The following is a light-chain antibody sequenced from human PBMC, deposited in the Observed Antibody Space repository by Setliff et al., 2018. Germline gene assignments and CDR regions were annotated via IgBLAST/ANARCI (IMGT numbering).Light chain of an antibody. J-gene: IGKJ5*01. CDR1: QDISNY. CDR3: QQYDDLPIT. CDR2: DAS. V-gene: IGKV1-33*01. Sequence: DIQLTQSPSSLSASVADRVTITCQASQDISNYLHWYQQKPGKAPKLLIYDASNLETGVPSRFSGSGSGTDFTFTISSLQPEDVATYYCQQYDDLPITFGRGTRLEIK.